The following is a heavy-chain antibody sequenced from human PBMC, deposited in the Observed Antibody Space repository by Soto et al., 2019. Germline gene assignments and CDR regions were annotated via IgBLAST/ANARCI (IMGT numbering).Heavy chain of an antibody. CDR2: IKEDGSEK. J-gene: IGHJ6*02. CDR1: GFTFSSYW. Sequence: EVQLVESGGGLVQPGGSLRLSCAASGFTFSSYWMSWVRQAPGKGLEWVANIKEDGSEKNYVDFLKGRFTISRDNAKNSLYLQMNSLRAEDAAVYYCARDSVDSAMAAFYYYGMDVWGQGTTVTVSS. V-gene: IGHV3-7*01. D-gene: IGHD5-18*01. CDR3: ARDSVDSAMAAFYYYGMDV.